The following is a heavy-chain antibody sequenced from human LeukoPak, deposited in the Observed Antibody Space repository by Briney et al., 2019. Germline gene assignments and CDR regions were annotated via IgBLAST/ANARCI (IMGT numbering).Heavy chain of an antibody. CDR3: ARDRVAGIQLWTFDY. Sequence: GGSLRLSCAASGFTFSTYAMSWVRQAPGKGLEWVSYISSSGSTIYYADSVKGRFTISRDNAKNSLYLQMNSLRAEDTAVYYCARDRVAGIQLWTFDYWGQGTLVTVSS. J-gene: IGHJ4*02. CDR2: ISSSGSTI. CDR1: GFTFSTYA. V-gene: IGHV3-11*01. D-gene: IGHD5-18*01.